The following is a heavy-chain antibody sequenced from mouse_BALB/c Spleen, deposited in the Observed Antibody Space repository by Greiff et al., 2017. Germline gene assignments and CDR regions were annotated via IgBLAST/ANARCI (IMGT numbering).Heavy chain of an antibody. D-gene: IGHD2-14*01. J-gene: IGHJ4*01. CDR2: IYPSDSYT. Sequence: VKLQQPGAELVRPGASVKLSCKASGYTFTSYWINWVKQRPGQGLEWIGNIYPSDSYTNYNQKFKDKATLTVDKSSSTAYMQLSSPTSEDSAVYYCTRSYRYDERDYAMDYWGQGTSVTVSS. CDR3: TRSYRYDERDYAMDY. CDR1: GYTFTSYW. V-gene: IGHV1S126*01.